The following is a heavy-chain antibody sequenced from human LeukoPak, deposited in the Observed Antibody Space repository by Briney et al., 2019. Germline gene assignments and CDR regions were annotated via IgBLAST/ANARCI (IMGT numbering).Heavy chain of an antibody. CDR2: IWYDGSNK. CDR3: ARDPSPRKYSSGLFDL. V-gene: IGHV3-33*01. CDR1: GFTFSRYG. Sequence: GRSLRLSCAASGFTFSRYGMHWVRQAPGKGLEWVAVIWYDGSNKYYADSVKGRFTISRDNSKNTLYLQMNSLRAEDTAVYYCARDPSPRKYSSGLFDLWGRGTLVTVSS. J-gene: IGHJ2*01. D-gene: IGHD6-19*01.